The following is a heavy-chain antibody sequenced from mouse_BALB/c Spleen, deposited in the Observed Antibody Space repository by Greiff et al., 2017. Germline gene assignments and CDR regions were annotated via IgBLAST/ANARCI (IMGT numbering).Heavy chain of an antibody. J-gene: IGHJ2*01. V-gene: IGHV5-17*02. CDR3: ARSVYYGYDVDY. D-gene: IGHD2-2*01. CDR2: ISSGSSTI. CDR1: GFTFSSFG. Sequence: EVQLVESGGGLVQPGGSRKLSCAASGFTFSSFGMHWVRQAPEKGLEWVAYISSGSSTIYYADTVKGLFTISRDNPKNTLSLQMTSLRSEDTAMYYCARSVYYGYDVDYWGQGTTLTVSS.